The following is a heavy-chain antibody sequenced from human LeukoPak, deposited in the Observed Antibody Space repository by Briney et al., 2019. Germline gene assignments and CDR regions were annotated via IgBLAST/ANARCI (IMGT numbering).Heavy chain of an antibody. Sequence: ASVKVSCKASGGTFSSYAISWVRQAPGQGLGWMGGIIPIFGTANYAQKFQGRVTITADESTSTAYMELSSLRSEDTAVYYCARDPTVMGEYFQHWGQGTLVTVSS. D-gene: IGHD4-11*01. CDR3: ARDPTVMGEYFQH. CDR2: IIPIFGTA. J-gene: IGHJ1*01. V-gene: IGHV1-69*13. CDR1: GGTFSSYA.